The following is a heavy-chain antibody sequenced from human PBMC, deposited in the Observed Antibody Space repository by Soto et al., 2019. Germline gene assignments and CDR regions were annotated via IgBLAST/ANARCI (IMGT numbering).Heavy chain of an antibody. CDR1: GYTFTSYG. CDR3: ARPITIFGVVPVGMDV. J-gene: IGHJ6*02. V-gene: IGHV1-18*01. Sequence: QVQLVQSGAEVKKPGASVKVSCKASGYTFTSYGISWVRQAPGQGLEWMGWISAYNGNTNYAQKLQGRVTMTTDTSTSTADMELRSLRSDDTAVYYCARPITIFGVVPVGMDVWGQGTTVTVSS. D-gene: IGHD3-3*01. CDR2: ISAYNGNT.